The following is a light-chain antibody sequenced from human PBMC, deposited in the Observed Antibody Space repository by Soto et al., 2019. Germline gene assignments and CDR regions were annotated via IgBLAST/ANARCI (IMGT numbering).Light chain of an antibody. J-gene: IGLJ2*01. V-gene: IGLV1-44*01. CDR2: NND. CDR1: SSNIGSNA. CDR3: AARDDSLNGPV. Sequence: QAVVTQPPSASGTPGQRVTISCSGSSSNIGSNAVNWYQQLPGTTPKLLIYNNDQRPSGVPDRFSGSKSGTSASLAISGLQSDDEAEYHCAARDDSLNGPVFGGGTQLTVL.